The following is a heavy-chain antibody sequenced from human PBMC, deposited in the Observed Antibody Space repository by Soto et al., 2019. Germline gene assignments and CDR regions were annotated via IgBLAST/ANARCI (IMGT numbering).Heavy chain of an antibody. CDR2: ISSSSSTI. V-gene: IGHV3-48*02. D-gene: IGHD3-10*01. CDR1: GFTFSSYS. Sequence: GGSLRLSCAASGFTFSSYSMNWVRQAPGKGLEWVSYISSSSSTIYYADSVKGRFTISRDNAKNSLYLQMNSLRDEDTAVYYCARSLSGGPVRGVIPEESKYGMDVWGQGTTITVSS. CDR3: ARSLSGGPVRGVIPEESKYGMDV. J-gene: IGHJ6*02.